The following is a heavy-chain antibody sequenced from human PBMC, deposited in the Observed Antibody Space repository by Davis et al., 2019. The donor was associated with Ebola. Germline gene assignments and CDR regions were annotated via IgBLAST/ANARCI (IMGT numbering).Heavy chain of an antibody. CDR1: GFTSDAYT. J-gene: IGHJ4*02. Sequence: GGSLRLSCAASGFTSDAYTMHWVRHVPGKGLEWVSLISWAGGSTYYADSVKGRFTISRDNSKNSLYLQMNSLRTEDTALYYCAKDMQAGNFWSGYHSRWGQGTLVTVSS. CDR3: AKDMQAGNFWSGYHSR. CDR2: ISWAGGST. V-gene: IGHV3-43*01. D-gene: IGHD3-3*01.